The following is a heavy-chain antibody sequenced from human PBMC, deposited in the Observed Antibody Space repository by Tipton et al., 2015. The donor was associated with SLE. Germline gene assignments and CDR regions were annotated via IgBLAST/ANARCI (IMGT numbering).Heavy chain of an antibody. D-gene: IGHD4-17*01. CDR2: ISYDGSHK. CDR3: ARDGVYGDYTEY. Sequence: SLRLSCAASGFTFSSYDMHWVRQAPGKGLEWVAVISYDGSHKYYADSVRGRFTISRDNANNSLYLQMNSLRAEDTAVYYCARDGVYGDYTEYWGQGTLVTVSS. V-gene: IGHV3-30*03. J-gene: IGHJ4*02. CDR1: GFTFSSYD.